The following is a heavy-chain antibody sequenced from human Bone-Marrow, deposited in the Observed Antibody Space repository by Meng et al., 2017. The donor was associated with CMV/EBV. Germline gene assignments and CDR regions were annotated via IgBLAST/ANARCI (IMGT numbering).Heavy chain of an antibody. V-gene: IGHV3-11*04. CDR3: ARDLSYYDFWSGYYTPHYYYYGMDV. CDR2: ISSSGSTI. D-gene: IGHD3-3*01. CDR1: GFTFSDYY. Sequence: GESLKISCAASGFTFSDYYMSWIRQAPGKGLEWVSYISSSGSTIYYADSVKGRFTISRDNAKNSLYLQMNSLRAEDTAVYYCARDLSYYDFWSGYYTPHYYYYGMDVWGQGTTVTVSS. J-gene: IGHJ6*02.